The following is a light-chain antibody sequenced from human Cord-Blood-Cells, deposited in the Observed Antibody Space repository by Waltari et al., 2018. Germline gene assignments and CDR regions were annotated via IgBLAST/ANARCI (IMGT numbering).Light chain of an antibody. J-gene: IGLJ2*01. V-gene: IGLV2-14*01. CDR2: DVS. CDR3: SSYTSSSTVV. Sequence: QSALTHPASVSGSPGQSITISCTGTSSDVGGYNYVSWYEQHPGKAPKLMIYDVSNRPAGVSNRFSGSKSGNTASLTISVLQAEDEADYYCSSYTSSSTVVFGGGTKLTVL. CDR1: SSDVGGYNY.